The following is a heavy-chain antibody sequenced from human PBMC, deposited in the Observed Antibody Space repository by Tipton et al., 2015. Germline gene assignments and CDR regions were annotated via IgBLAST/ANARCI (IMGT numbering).Heavy chain of an antibody. CDR1: GGSISHYY. CDR3: ARDFGAVASYYYYYGMDV. V-gene: IGHV4-38-2*02. Sequence: TLSLTCTVSGGSISHYYWSWIRQPPGKGLEWIASVHHGGNTYYNPSLKSRVSISLDTSKEQVSLRLSSVTAADTAVYYCARDFGAVASYYYYYGMDVWGQGTTVTVTS. J-gene: IGHJ6*02. CDR2: VHHGGNT. D-gene: IGHD6-19*01.